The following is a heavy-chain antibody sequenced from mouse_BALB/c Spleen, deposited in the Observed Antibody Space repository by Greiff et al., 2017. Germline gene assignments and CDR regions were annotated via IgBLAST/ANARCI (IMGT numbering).Heavy chain of an antibody. CDR2: ISDGGSYT. V-gene: IGHV5-4*02. Sequence: EVQRVESGGGLVKPGGSLKLSCAASGFTFSDYYMYWVRQTPEKRLEWVATISDGGSYTYYPDSVKGRFTISRDNAKNNLYLQMSSLKSEDTAMYYCARGGPAWFAYWGQGTLVTVSA. D-gene: IGHD3-3*01. J-gene: IGHJ3*01. CDR3: ARGGPAWFAY. CDR1: GFTFSDYY.